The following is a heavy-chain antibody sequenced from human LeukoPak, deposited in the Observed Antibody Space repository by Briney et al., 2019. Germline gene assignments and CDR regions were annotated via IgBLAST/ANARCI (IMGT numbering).Heavy chain of an antibody. CDR2: ISYDGSNK. D-gene: IGHD1-26*01. Sequence: GSLRLSCAASGFSFSTYAMSWVRQAPGKGLEWVAVISYDGSNKYYADSVKGRFTISRDNSKNTLYLQMNSLRAEDTAVYYCARDWYSGTYYAGDYWGQGTLVTVSS. CDR1: GFSFSTYA. V-gene: IGHV3-30-3*01. J-gene: IGHJ4*02. CDR3: ARDWYSGTYYAGDY.